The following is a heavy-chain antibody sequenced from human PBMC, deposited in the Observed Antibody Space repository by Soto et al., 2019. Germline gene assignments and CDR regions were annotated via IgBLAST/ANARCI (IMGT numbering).Heavy chain of an antibody. CDR2: AYYSGST. D-gene: IGHD1-1*01. J-gene: IGHJ4*02. V-gene: IGHV4-59*01. CDR1: GGSISSYY. CDR3: ARSQTSAGTLFGY. Sequence: QVQLQESGPGLLKPSETLSLTCTVSGGSISSYYWSWIRQPPGKGLEWIGYAYYSGSTTYNPSLKSRVXXSXDXXQNQFSLKVSSVTAADTAVYYCARSQTSAGTLFGYWGQGALVTVSS.